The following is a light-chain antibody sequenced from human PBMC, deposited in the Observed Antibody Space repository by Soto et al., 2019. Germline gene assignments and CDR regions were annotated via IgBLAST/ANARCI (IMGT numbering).Light chain of an antibody. J-gene: IGKJ3*01. CDR2: NTF. Sequence: EIVLTQSPGTLSLSPGDRATLSCRASQSFSTSYLTWYQHKPGQAPRLLIYNTFTRATGIPDRFSGSGSGTDFTLTISRLEPEDFAVYYCQQYGGSPFTFGPGTKVDIK. CDR1: QSFSTSY. V-gene: IGKV3-20*01. CDR3: QQYGGSPFT.